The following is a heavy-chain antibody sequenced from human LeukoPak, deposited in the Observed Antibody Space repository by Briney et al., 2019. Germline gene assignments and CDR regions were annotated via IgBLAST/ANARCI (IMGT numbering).Heavy chain of an antibody. V-gene: IGHV3-23*01. D-gene: IGHD5-18*01. CDR1: GFTFSSYA. Sequence: GGSLRLSCAASGFTFSSYAMSWVRQAPGKGLEWVSAISGSGGSTYYADSVKGRFTISRDNSKNTLYLQMDSLRAEDTAVYYYAKDRELWTSLDYWGQGTLVTVSS. CDR3: AKDRELWTSLDY. J-gene: IGHJ4*02. CDR2: ISGSGGST.